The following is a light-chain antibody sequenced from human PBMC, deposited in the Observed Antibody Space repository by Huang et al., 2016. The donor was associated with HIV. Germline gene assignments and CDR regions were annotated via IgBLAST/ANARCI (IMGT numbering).Light chain of an antibody. CDR2: AAS. CDR1: EGISSY. CDR3: QQLNDYPWT. V-gene: IGKV1-9*01. Sequence: IQLTQSPSSLSASVGDRVTITCRASEGISSYLAWYQQKSGKAPKFLIYAASTLQSWVPSRFSGSGSGTDFTRNISSLQPEDFATYYCQQLNDYPWTFGQGTKVEIK. J-gene: IGKJ1*01.